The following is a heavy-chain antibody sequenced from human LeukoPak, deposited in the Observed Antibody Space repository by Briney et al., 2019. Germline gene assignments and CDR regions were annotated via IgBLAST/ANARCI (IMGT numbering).Heavy chain of an antibody. V-gene: IGHV4-34*01. Sequence: PSETLSLTCAVYGGSFSGYYWSWLRQPPGKGLEWIGEINHSGSTNYNPSLKSRGTISVDTSKNQFSLKLSSVTAADTAVYYCARGPERYFDWLLDYYYYMDVWGKGTTVTVSS. J-gene: IGHJ6*03. D-gene: IGHD3-9*01. CDR1: GGSFSGYY. CDR3: ARGPERYFDWLLDYYYYMDV. CDR2: INHSGST.